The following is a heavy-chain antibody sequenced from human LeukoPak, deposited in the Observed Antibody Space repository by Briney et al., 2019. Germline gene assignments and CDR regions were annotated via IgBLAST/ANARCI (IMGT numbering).Heavy chain of an antibody. CDR1: GYTFTGYY. CDR2: INANSGGT. J-gene: IGHJ4*02. D-gene: IGHD3-22*01. V-gene: IGHV1-2*02. CDR3: ARRDAGYYDSSGF. Sequence: GASVKVSCKASGYTFTGYYMHWVRQAPGQGLEWMGWINANSGGTNYAQKFQGGVTMTRDTSISTAYMELSRLRSDDTAVYYCARRDAGYYDSSGFWGQGTLVTVSS.